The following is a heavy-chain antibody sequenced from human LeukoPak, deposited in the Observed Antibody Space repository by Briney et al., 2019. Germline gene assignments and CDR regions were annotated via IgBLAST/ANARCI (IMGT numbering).Heavy chain of an antibody. Sequence: GGSLRLSCAASGFTLSSYAMSWVRQAPGKGLEWVSAISDTGNTYHADSVKGRFTISRDSSKNTLFLQMNSLRAEDTAVYYCARLRISSPNWFDPWGQGTLVTVSS. CDR2: ISDTGNT. D-gene: IGHD2-15*01. V-gene: IGHV3-23*01. CDR1: GFTLSSYA. CDR3: ARLRISSPNWFDP. J-gene: IGHJ5*02.